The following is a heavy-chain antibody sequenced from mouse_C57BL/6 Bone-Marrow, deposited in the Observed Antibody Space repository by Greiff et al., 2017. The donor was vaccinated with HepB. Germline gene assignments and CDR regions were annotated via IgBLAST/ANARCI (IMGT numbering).Heavy chain of an antibody. J-gene: IGHJ3*01. CDR2: IYPGSGST. Sequence: QVQLKQPGAELVKPGASVKMSCKASGYTFTSYWITWVKQRPGQGLEWIGDIYPGSGSTNYNEKFKSKATLTVDTSSSTAYMQLSSLTSEDSAVYYCAKDPYYGSYEGFAYWGQGTLVTVSA. D-gene: IGHD2-10*01. V-gene: IGHV1-55*01. CDR1: GYTFTSYW. CDR3: AKDPYYGSYEGFAY.